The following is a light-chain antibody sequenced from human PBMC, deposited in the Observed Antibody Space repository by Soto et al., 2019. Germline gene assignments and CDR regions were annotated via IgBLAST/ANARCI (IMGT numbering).Light chain of an antibody. Sequence: EIVLTQSPGTLSLSPGERATLSCRASQSVSSSYLAWYQQKPGQAPRLLIYGASSRATGIPDRFSGSGSGKDFTFTIGGRGPEDLAGYSGQQYVSPRWTFGQGTKVKSN. J-gene: IGKJ1*01. CDR3: QQYVSPRWT. V-gene: IGKV3-20*01. CDR1: QSVSSSY. CDR2: GAS.